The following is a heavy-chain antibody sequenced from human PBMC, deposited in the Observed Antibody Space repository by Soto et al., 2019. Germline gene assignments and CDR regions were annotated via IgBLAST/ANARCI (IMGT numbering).Heavy chain of an antibody. CDR3: AKRLGNDVFDV. CDR1: GITFSSYG. J-gene: IGHJ3*01. D-gene: IGHD7-27*01. Sequence: QVQLVESGGGVVQPGRSLRLSCTATGITFSSYGMHWVRQAPGKGLLWVGVISVDGSETYYADSVKGRFTITRDTPKNRLYLQMNSLSPEDTAFYYGAKRLGNDVFDVWGQGTMVTVSS. CDR2: ISVDGSET. V-gene: IGHV3-30*18.